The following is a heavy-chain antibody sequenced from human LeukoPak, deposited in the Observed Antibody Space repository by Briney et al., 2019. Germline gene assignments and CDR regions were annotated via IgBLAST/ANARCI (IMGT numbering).Heavy chain of an antibody. V-gene: IGHV4-34*01. CDR1: GGSFSGYY. CDR3: ARRHDILTGYYKGGRLFDY. Sequence: SETLSLTCAVYGGSFSGYYWSWIRQPPGKGLEWIGEINHSGSTNYNPSLKSRVTLSVDTSKNQFSLKLSSVTAADTAVYYCARRHDILTGYYKGGRLFDYWGQGTLVTVSS. J-gene: IGHJ4*02. D-gene: IGHD3-9*01. CDR2: INHSGST.